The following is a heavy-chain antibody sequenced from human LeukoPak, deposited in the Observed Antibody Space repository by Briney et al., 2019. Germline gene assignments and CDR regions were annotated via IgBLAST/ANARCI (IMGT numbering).Heavy chain of an antibody. CDR3: ARGAPAGPFDASDI. CDR1: GFTFSSYA. J-gene: IGHJ3*02. CDR2: FSGSGDNT. Sequence: PGGSLRLSCAASGFTFSSYAMSWVRQAPGKGLEWVSGFSGSGDNTYYAEYVKGRFTISRDNSKNTLYLQMNSLRAEDTAVYYCARGAPAGPFDASDIWGQGTMVTVSS. V-gene: IGHV3-23*01. D-gene: IGHD6-13*01.